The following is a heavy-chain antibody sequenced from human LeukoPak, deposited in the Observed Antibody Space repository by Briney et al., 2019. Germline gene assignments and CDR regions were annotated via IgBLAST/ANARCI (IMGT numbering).Heavy chain of an antibody. V-gene: IGHV1-18*01. D-gene: IGHD2-2*01. CDR3: ARSDGGIVVVPAANLDYYYYYYMDV. CDR1: GYTFTSYG. Sequence: GASVKVSCKASGYTFTSYGISWVRQAPGQGLEWMGWISAYNGNTNYAQKLQGRVTMTTDTSTSTAYMELRSLRSDDTAVYYCARSDGGIVVVPAANLDYYYYYYMDVWGKGTTVTVSS. CDR2: ISAYNGNT. J-gene: IGHJ6*03.